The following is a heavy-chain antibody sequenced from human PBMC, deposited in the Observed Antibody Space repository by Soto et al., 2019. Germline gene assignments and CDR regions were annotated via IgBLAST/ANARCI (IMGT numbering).Heavy chain of an antibody. CDR2: IIPIFGTA. CDR3: ARAPPSGSITGTTYYFDY. D-gene: IGHD1-20*01. J-gene: IGHJ4*02. Sequence: SVKVSCKASGGTFSSYAISWVRQAPGQGLEWMGGIIPIFGTANYAQKFQGRVTITADESTSTAYIELSSLRSEDTAVYYCARAPPSGSITGTTYYFDYWGQGTLVTVSS. CDR1: GGTFSSYA. V-gene: IGHV1-69*13.